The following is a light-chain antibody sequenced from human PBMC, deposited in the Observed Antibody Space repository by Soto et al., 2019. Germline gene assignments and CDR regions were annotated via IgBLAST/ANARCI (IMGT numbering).Light chain of an antibody. CDR2: EVS. V-gene: IGLV2-14*01. Sequence: QSALTQPASVSGSPGQSITISCTGTSSDVGGYNYVSWYQQHPGKAPKLMISEVSNRPSGVSNRFSGSKSGNTASLTISGVQAQDWADYYCSSYTSSSTWVFGGGTKLSVL. CDR3: SSYTSSSTWV. J-gene: IGLJ3*02. CDR1: SSDVGGYNY.